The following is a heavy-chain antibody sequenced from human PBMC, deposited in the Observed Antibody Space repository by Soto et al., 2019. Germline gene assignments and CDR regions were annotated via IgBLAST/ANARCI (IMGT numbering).Heavy chain of an antibody. D-gene: IGHD3-3*01. V-gene: IGHV3-23*01. J-gene: IGHJ4*02. CDR2: ISGSGGST. Sequence: EVQLLESGGGLVQPGGSLRLSCAASGFTFSSYAMSWVRQAPGKGLEWVSAISGSGGSTYYADSVKGRFTISRDNSKNTLYLQMNSLRAEDTAVYYCAKYPPIFGVVEYYFDYWGQGTLVTVSS. CDR3: AKYPPIFGVVEYYFDY. CDR1: GFTFSSYA.